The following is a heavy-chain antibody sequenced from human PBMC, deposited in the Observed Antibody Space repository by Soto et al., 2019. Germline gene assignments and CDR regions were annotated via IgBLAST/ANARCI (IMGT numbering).Heavy chain of an antibody. V-gene: IGHV3-33*01. Sequence: QVQLVESGGGVVQPGRSLRLSCAASGFTFSSYGMHWVRQAPGKGLEWVAVIWYDGSNKYYADSVKGRFTISRDNSKKTLYLQMNSLRAEDTAVYYCARPDYGGNSVYWYFDLWGRGTLVTVSS. J-gene: IGHJ2*01. CDR1: GFTFSSYG. CDR2: IWYDGSNK. D-gene: IGHD4-17*01. CDR3: ARPDYGGNSVYWYFDL.